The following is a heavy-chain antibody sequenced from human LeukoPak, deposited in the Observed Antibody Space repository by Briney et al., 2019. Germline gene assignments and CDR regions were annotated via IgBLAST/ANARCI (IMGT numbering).Heavy chain of an antibody. V-gene: IGHV4-34*01. CDR1: GGSFSGYY. CDR2: INHSGST. CDR3: ARGGGAIQLWLSAAWY. Sequence: PSETLSLTCAVYGGSFSGYYWSWIRQPPGKGLEWIGEINHSGSTNYNPSLKSRVTISVDTSKNQFSPKLSSVTAADTAVYYCARGGGAIQLWLSAAWYWGQGTLVTVSS. J-gene: IGHJ4*02. D-gene: IGHD5-18*01.